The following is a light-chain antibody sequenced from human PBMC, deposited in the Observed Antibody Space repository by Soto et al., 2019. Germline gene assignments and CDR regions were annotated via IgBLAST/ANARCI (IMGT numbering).Light chain of an antibody. CDR3: QQYGSSQPT. CDR1: QSVSSSY. J-gene: IGKJ4*02. V-gene: IGKV3-20*01. CDR2: GAS. Sequence: EIVLTQSPGTLSLSPGERATLSCRASQSVSSSYLAWYQQKPGQAPRLLIYGASSRATGIPDRFSGSGSGTAFTLTISRLEPEDFAVYSCQQYGSSQPTVGAGTKV.